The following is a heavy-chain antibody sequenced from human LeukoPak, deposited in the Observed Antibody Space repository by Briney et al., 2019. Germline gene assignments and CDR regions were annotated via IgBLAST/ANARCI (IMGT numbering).Heavy chain of an antibody. D-gene: IGHD6-13*01. CDR1: GYTFTNYG. Sequence: LGASVKVSCKASGYTFTNYGISWVRQAPGQGLEWMGWISAYNGNTNYAQKLQGRVTMTTDTSTSTAYMELRSLRSDDTAVYYCARDNPRYSSSWNTWGQGTLVTVSS. V-gene: IGHV1-18*01. CDR2: ISAYNGNT. J-gene: IGHJ4*02. CDR3: ARDNPRYSSSWNT.